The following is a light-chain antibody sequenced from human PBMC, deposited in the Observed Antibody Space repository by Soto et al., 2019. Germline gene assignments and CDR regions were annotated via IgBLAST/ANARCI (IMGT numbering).Light chain of an antibody. Sequence: EIVLTQSPATLSLSPGERATLSCRASQSVSSYLVWYQQKPGQAPRLLIYDASNRAPGIPARFSGSVSGTDFTLTISSLEPEDFAVYYCQQRSDWPPLTFGGGTKVEIK. CDR3: QQRSDWPPLT. CDR1: QSVSSY. J-gene: IGKJ4*01. V-gene: IGKV3-11*01. CDR2: DAS.